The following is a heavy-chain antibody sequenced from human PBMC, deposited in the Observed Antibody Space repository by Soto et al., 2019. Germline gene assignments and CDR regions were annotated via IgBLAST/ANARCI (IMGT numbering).Heavy chain of an antibody. V-gene: IGHV3-23*01. D-gene: IGHD2-21*01. CDR1: GFTFSSYA. J-gene: IGHJ6*02. Sequence: PGGSLRLSCAASGFTFSSYAMSWVRQAPGKGLEWVSAISGSGTSTYYADSVKGRFTISRDNSKNTLSLQMNSLRVEDTAVYYCAKANSLTPRPRATRSGMDVWGQGPTLTVS. CDR3: AKANSLTPRPRATRSGMDV. CDR2: ISGSGTST.